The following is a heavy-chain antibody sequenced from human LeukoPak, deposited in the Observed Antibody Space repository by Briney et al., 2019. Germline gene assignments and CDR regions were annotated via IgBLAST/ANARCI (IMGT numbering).Heavy chain of an antibody. D-gene: IGHD5-24*01. CDR1: GGSISSYY. CDR3: ASRRRDGYMGAFDI. J-gene: IGHJ3*02. V-gene: IGHV4-59*01. Sequence: SETLSLTCTVSGGSISSYYWSWIRQPPGKGLEWIGYIYYSGSTNYNPSLKSRVTISVDTSKNQFSLRLRSVTAADTAVYYCASRRRDGYMGAFDIWGQGTMVTVSS. CDR2: IYYSGST.